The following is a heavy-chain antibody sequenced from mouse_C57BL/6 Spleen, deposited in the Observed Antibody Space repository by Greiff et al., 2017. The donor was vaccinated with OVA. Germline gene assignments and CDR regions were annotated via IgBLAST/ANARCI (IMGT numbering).Heavy chain of an antibody. CDR1: GYSITSGYY. CDR3: ARGGWLLDWYFDV. CDR2: ISYDGSN. D-gene: IGHD2-3*01. Sequence: EVQVVESGPGLVKPSQSLSLTCSVTGYSITSGYYWNWIRQFPGNKLEWMGYISYDGSNNYNPSLKNRISITRDTSKNQFFLKLNSVTTEDTATYYCARGGWLLDWYFDVWGTGTTVTVSS. V-gene: IGHV3-6*01. J-gene: IGHJ1*03.